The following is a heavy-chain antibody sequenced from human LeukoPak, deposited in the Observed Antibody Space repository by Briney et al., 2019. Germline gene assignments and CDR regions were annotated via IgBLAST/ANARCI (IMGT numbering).Heavy chain of an antibody. Sequence: PGGSLRLSCAASGFTFSSYSMNWVRQAPGKGLEWVSYISSSSSTIYYADSVKGRFTISRDNAKNPLYLQMNSLRAEDTAVYYCASRGLTELHYFGFWGPGTLVTVSS. V-gene: IGHV3-48*01. J-gene: IGHJ4*02. CDR2: ISSSSSTI. CDR3: ASRGLTELHYFGF. D-gene: IGHD3-10*01. CDR1: GFTFSSYS.